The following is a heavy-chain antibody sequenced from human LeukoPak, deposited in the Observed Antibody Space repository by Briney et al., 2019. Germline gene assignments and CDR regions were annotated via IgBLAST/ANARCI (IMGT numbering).Heavy chain of an antibody. CDR2: INSDGSST. Sequence: GGSLRLSCAASGFTFSSYWMHWVRQAPGKGLVWVSRINSDGSSTSYADSVKGRFTISRDNAKNTLYLQMNSLRAEGTAVYYCVRDVENGDYLSDWGQGTLVTVSS. J-gene: IGHJ4*02. D-gene: IGHD4-17*01. V-gene: IGHV3-74*01. CDR1: GFTFSSYW. CDR3: VRDVENGDYLSD.